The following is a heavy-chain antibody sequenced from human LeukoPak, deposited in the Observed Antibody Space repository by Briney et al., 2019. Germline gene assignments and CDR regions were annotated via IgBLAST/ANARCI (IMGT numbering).Heavy chain of an antibody. J-gene: IGHJ4*02. CDR3: AKGVDGYCSSDSCYAYDC. Sequence: GGSLRLSCAASGFTFNNYAMSWVRQAPGKGLEWVSGLGGSGGSINYADSVKGRFTISRDNSKNTLYSQMNSLRAEDTAVYWCAKGVDGYCSSDSCYAYDCWGQGTLVTVSS. CDR1: GFTFNNYA. D-gene: IGHD2-2*01. V-gene: IGHV3-23*01. CDR2: LGGSGGSI.